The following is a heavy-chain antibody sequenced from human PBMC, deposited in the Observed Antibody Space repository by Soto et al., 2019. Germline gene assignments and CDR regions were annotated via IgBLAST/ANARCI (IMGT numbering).Heavy chain of an antibody. V-gene: IGHV1-18*01. CDR1: GYTFTSYG. D-gene: IGHD5-12*01. Sequence: QVQLVQSGAEVKKPGASVKVSCKASGYTFTSYGISCVRQAPGQGLEWMGWISAYNGNTNYAQKLQGRVTMTTDTSPSTAYMELRSLRSDDTAVYYCAKILATQAGYYYYGMDVWGQGTTVTVSS. J-gene: IGHJ6*02. CDR2: ISAYNGNT. CDR3: AKILATQAGYYYYGMDV.